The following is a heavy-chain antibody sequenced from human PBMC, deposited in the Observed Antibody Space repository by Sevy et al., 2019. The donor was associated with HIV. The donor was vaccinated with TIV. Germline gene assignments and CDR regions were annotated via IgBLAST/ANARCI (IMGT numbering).Heavy chain of an antibody. CDR2: FYYSGNT. CDR1: GGSITSGGYY. Sequence: SETLSLTCTVSGGSITSGGYYWNWLRQHPGKGLEWIGYFYYSGNTYYTPSLKSRVTISVDTSKKQFSLELSSVTAADTAVYYCARAVAYPDAFDILGQGTMVTVSS. D-gene: IGHD2-21*01. CDR3: ARAVAYPDAFDI. J-gene: IGHJ3*02. V-gene: IGHV4-31*03.